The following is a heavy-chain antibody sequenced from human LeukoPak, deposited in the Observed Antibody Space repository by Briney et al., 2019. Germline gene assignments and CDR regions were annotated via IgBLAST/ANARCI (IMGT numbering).Heavy chain of an antibody. D-gene: IGHD3-22*01. CDR1: GYTFTSYG. Sequence: GASVKVSCKASGYTFTSYGISWVRQAPGQGLEWMGWISAYNGNTNYAQKLQGRVTMTTDTSTSTAYMELRSLRSDGTAVYYCAREVPTYYYDSTTPRYFDYWGQGTLVTVSS. J-gene: IGHJ4*02. V-gene: IGHV1-18*01. CDR2: ISAYNGNT. CDR3: AREVPTYYYDSTTPRYFDY.